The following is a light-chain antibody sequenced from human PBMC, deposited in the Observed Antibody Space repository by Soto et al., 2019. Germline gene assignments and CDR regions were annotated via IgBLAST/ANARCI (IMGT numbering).Light chain of an antibody. V-gene: IGKV1-39*01. CDR1: QTINTY. CDR3: QQGSSAPFT. CDR2: AAS. Sequence: DIQVTQSPSSLSASVGDRVTITCRTSQTINTYLNWYQQQPGKAPKLLIFAASTLHSGVPSRFSGSASGTDFTLTITSLQPEDFATYYCQQGSSAPFTFGPGTQLEV. J-gene: IGKJ2*01.